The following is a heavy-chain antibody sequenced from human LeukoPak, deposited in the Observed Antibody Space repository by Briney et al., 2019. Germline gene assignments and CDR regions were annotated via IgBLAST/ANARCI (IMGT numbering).Heavy chain of an antibody. Sequence: GGSLRLSCGASGFTFSNYGMNWVRQAPGKGLEWVSYISGGGTTIYYADSVKGRFTISRDSAKDSLDLQMNSLRAEDTAVYYCAREPVYYYYMDVWGKGTTVTVSS. V-gene: IGHV3-48*01. CDR2: ISGGGTTI. J-gene: IGHJ6*03. CDR1: GFTFSNYG. CDR3: AREPVYYYYMDV.